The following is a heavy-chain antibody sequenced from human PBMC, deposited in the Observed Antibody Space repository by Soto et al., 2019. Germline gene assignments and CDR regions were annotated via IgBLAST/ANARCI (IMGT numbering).Heavy chain of an antibody. D-gene: IGHD3-10*01. CDR1: GFTFSSYS. J-gene: IGHJ4*02. CDR3: AKKVNSGSGSQFFDY. CDR2: FSTGGDGGTT. Sequence: QPGGSLRLSCAASGFTFSSYSMSWVRQAPGRGLEWVAGFSTGGDGGTTHYADSVQGRFTISRDNSKNTVFLQMNSLRAEDTAIYYCAKKVNSGSGSQFFDYWGQGTLVTVSS. V-gene: IGHV3-23*01.